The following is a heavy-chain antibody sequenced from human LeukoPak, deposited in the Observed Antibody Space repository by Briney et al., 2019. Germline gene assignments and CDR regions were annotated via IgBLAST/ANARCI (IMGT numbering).Heavy chain of an antibody. D-gene: IGHD4/OR15-4a*01. J-gene: IGHJ4*02. CDR2: IYSGGST. Sequence: GGSLRHTCAASGLTVSSNSMSWVRQAPGKGLEWVSFIYSGGSTYYADSVKGRFTISRDNSKNTLYLQMNSLRADDTAVYYCARRAGAYSHPYDYWGQGTLVTVSS. CDR1: GLTVSSNS. CDR3: ARRAGAYSHPYDY. V-gene: IGHV3-53*01.